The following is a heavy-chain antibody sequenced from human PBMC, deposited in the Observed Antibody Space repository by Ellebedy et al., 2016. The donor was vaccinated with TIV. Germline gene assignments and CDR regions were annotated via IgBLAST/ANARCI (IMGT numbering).Heavy chain of an antibody. CDR2: IYYIGIT. V-gene: IGHV4-59*01. CDR3: AAYYGGRFDY. CDR1: GGSISTFY. J-gene: IGHJ4*02. D-gene: IGHD4-23*01. Sequence: MPSETLSLTCNVSGGSISTFYWSWIRQPPGKGLECSGYIYYIGITNYNPSLESRVAISIDTSSNQFSLRLSSVTAADTAVYYCAAYYGGRFDYWGQGTLVTVSS.